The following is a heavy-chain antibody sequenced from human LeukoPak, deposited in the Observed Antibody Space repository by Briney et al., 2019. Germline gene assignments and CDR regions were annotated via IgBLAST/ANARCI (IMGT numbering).Heavy chain of an antibody. CDR3: AKDKGWLLWFDY. D-gene: IGHD3-9*01. Sequence: GGSLRLSCAASGFIFIDYYMGWIRQAPGRGLEWVSYISDSGSNIYYTDSVKGRFTMSRDNAKKSLYLQMNSLRAEDTAVYYCAKDKGWLLWFDYWGQGTLVTVSS. J-gene: IGHJ4*02. V-gene: IGHV3-11*04. CDR1: GFIFIDYY. CDR2: ISDSGSNI.